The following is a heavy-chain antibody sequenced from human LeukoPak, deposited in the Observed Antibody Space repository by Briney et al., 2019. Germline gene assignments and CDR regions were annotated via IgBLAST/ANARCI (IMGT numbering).Heavy chain of an antibody. CDR2: IYTSGST. D-gene: IGHD3-10*01. CDR1: SRSLTSYY. V-gene: IGHV4-4*07. J-gene: IGHJ2*01. CDR3: ARVARRYYGSGSPDWYFDL. Sequence: SETLSLTCTLYSRSLTSYYRSWIRPPAEKGLEWIWRIYTSGSTNYHPSLKTRFTMSVDTSKIQFSLKLSSVTAADTAVYYCARVARRYYGSGSPDWYFDLWGRGTLVTVSS.